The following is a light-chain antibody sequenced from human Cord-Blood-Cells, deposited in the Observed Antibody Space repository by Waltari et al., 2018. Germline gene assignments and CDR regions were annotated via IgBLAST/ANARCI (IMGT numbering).Light chain of an antibody. CDR1: QDISNY. Sequence: DIQMTQSPSSLSASVGDRVTITCQASQDISNYLNWYQQKPGKAPKLPIYDASNLETGVPSRFSGSVSGTDFTFTISSLQPEDIATYYCQQYDNLPFTFGPGTKVDIK. CDR3: QQYDNLPFT. V-gene: IGKV1-33*01. CDR2: DAS. J-gene: IGKJ3*01.